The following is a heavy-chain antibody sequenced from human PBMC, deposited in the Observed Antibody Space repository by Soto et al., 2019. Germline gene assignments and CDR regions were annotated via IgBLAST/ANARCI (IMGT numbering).Heavy chain of an antibody. V-gene: IGHV4-31*02. Sequence: WTWIRQHPGKGLEWIGYVYYTGTTYYNPSLKSRVTMSVDTSKSQFSLNLSSVTAADTAVYYCARVRDGYNHANFDYWGQGTLVTVSS. CDR2: VYYTGTT. J-gene: IGHJ4*02. D-gene: IGHD5-12*01. CDR3: ARVRDGYNHANFDY.